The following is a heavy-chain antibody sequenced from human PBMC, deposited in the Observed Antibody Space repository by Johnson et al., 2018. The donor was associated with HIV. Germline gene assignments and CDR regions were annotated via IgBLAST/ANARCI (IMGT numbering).Heavy chain of an antibody. CDR2: ISYDGSNK. CDR1: GFTFSSYG. CDR3: TTDSEGHVFDI. J-gene: IGHJ3*02. V-gene: IGHV3-30*03. Sequence: VQLVESGGGVVQPGRSLRLSCAASGFTFSSYGMHWVRQAPGKGLEWVAVISYDGSNKYYADSVKGRFTISRDNSKNTLYLQMNSLRAEDTAVYYCTTDSEGHVFDIWGQGTMVTVSS.